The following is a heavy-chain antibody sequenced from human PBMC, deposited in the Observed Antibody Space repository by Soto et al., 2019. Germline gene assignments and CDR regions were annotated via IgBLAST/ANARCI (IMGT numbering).Heavy chain of an antibody. J-gene: IGHJ4*02. D-gene: IGHD6-6*01. Sequence: PGESLKISCAASGFTFSSYAMSWVRQAPGKGLEWVSVISGSDDSTYYADSVKGRFTISRDNSKNTLYLQMNSLRAKDTAVYYCAKRSSSSTFDYWGQGTLVTVSS. CDR2: ISGSDDST. V-gene: IGHV3-23*01. CDR1: GFTFSSYA. CDR3: AKRSSSSTFDY.